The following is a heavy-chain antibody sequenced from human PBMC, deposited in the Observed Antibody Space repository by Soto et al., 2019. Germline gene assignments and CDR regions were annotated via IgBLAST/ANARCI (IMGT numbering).Heavy chain of an antibody. CDR1: GGSISSGGYY. Sequence: PSETLSLTCTVSGGSISSGGYYWSWIRQHPGKGLEWIGYIYYSGSTYYNPSLKSRVTISVDTSKNQFSLKLSSVTAADTAVYYCARDPVNYDILIGPDYWGQGTLVTVSS. D-gene: IGHD3-9*01. J-gene: IGHJ4*02. CDR3: ARDPVNYDILIGPDY. V-gene: IGHV4-31*03. CDR2: IYYSGST.